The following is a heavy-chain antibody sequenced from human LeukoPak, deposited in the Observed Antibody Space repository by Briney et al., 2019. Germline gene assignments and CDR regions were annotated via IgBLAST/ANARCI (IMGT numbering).Heavy chain of an antibody. D-gene: IGHD4-17*01. CDR2: IKSKTDGGTT. J-gene: IGHJ3*02. V-gene: IGHV3-15*01. Sequence: GGSLRLSCAASGFTFSNAWMSWVRQAPGKGLEWVGRIKSKTDGGTTDYAAPVKGRFTISRDDSKNTLYLQMNGLKTEDTAVYYCTTDALDDYGDYVYAFDIWGQGTMVTVSS. CDR1: GFTFSNAW. CDR3: TTDALDDYGDYVYAFDI.